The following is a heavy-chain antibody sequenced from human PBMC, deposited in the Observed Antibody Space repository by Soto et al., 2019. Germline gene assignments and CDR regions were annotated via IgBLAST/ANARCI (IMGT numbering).Heavy chain of an antibody. CDR2: ISSSSSYI. CDR1: GFTFSSYS. J-gene: IGHJ4*02. D-gene: IGHD2-15*01. CDR3: ARDPGGSAHFDY. Sequence: GGSLRLSCAASGFTFSSYSMNWVRQAPGKGLEWVSSISSSSSYIYYADSVKGRFTISRDNAKNSLYLQMNSLRAEDTAVYYCARDPGGSAHFDYWGQGTLVTVSS. V-gene: IGHV3-21*01.